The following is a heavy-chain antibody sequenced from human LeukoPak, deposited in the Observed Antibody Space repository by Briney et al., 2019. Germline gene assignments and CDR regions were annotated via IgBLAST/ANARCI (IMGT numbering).Heavy chain of an antibody. CDR3: AKLPDTPYYFDY. CDR2: IRYDGSNK. Sequence: GGSLRLSCAASGFTFSSYAMHWVRQAPGKGLEWVAFIRYDGSNKYYADSVKGRFTISRDNSKNTLYLQMNSLRAEDTAVYYCAKLPDTPYYFDYWGQGTLVTVSS. V-gene: IGHV3-30*02. J-gene: IGHJ4*02. CDR1: GFTFSSYA. D-gene: IGHD1-26*01.